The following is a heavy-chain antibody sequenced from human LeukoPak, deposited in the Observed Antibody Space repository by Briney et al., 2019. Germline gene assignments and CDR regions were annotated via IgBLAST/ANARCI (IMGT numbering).Heavy chain of an antibody. CDR2: IYYSGST. J-gene: IGHJ5*02. CDR1: GGSISSYY. Sequence: SETLSLTCTVSGGSISSYYWSWIRQPPGKGLEWIGYIYYSGSTNYNPSLKSRVTISVDTSKNQSSLKLSSVTAADTAVYYCARVEYSYGYPYRFDPWGQGTLVTVSS. D-gene: IGHD5-18*01. V-gene: IGHV4-59*01. CDR3: ARVEYSYGYPYRFDP.